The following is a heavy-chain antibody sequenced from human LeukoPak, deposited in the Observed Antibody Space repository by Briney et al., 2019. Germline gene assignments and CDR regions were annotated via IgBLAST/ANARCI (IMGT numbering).Heavy chain of an antibody. CDR2: FSGSGGSA. J-gene: IGHJ4*02. V-gene: IGHV3-23*01. CDR1: GFTFSNYA. Sequence: PGGSLRLSCAASGFTFSNYAMSWVRQAPGKGLEWVSAFSGSGGSAYYADSVKGRFTFSRDNTKHTPYLQMNSLRAEDTAVYYCAKDVGYCSSTTCYKPFYYWGQGTLVTVSS. D-gene: IGHD2-2*02. CDR3: AKDVGYCSSTTCYKPFYY.